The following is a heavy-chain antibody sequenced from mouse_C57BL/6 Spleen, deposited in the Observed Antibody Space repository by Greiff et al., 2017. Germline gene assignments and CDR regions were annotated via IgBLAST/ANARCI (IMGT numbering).Heavy chain of an antibody. CDR2: IWRGGST. CDR1: GFSLTSYG. CDR3: AKSDYGGVYAMDY. Sequence: QVQLQQSGPGLVQPSQSLSITCTVSGFSLTSYGVHWVRQSPGKGLELLGVIWRGGSTDYNAAFMSRLSITKDNSKSQVFFKMNSLQADDTAIYYCAKSDYGGVYAMDYWGQGTSVTVSS. D-gene: IGHD2-13*01. J-gene: IGHJ4*01. V-gene: IGHV2-5*01.